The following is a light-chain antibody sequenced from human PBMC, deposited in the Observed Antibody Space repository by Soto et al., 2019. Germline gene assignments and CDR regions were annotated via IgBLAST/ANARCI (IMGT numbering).Light chain of an antibody. CDR3: SSYRSSTCLEV. J-gene: IGLJ1*01. CDR2: EVS. CDR1: SSDVGGYNY. Sequence: QSALTQPASVSGAPGQSITISCTGTSSDVGGYNYVSWYQQHPGKAPKLIIYEVSNRPSGVSNRFSGSKSGNTASLTISGLQAEDEAEYYCSSYRSSTCLEVFGTGTKLTVL. V-gene: IGLV2-14*01.